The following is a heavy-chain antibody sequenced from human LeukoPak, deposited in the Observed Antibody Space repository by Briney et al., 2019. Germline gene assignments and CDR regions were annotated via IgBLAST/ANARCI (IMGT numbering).Heavy chain of an antibody. J-gene: IGHJ6*02. V-gene: IGHV4-59*01. CDR2: IWYSGDT. CDR3: ARDDHSPHYHYAMGV. Sequence: SETLSLTCTVSGGSISSSSWSWVRQDPGKRLEWIGFIWYSGDTDYNPSLRSRVTISVDASKNQFSLKLNSVTAADTAVYYCARDDHSPHYHYAMGVWGQGITVTVSS. D-gene: IGHD4-11*01. CDR1: GGSISSSS.